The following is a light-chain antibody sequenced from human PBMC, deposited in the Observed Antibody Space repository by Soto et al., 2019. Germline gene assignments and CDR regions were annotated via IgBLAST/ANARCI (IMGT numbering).Light chain of an antibody. V-gene: IGKV1-5*03. CDR3: QKYNSAPSIT. Sequence: DIQMTQSPSTLSASVRDRVTITCRASQTISSWLAWFQQRPGRAPKFLIYKASSLKNGVPLRFSGSGSGTQFTLTNSSLQPDDVATYYCQKYNSAPSITVGQGTRLEIK. J-gene: IGKJ5*01. CDR2: KAS. CDR1: QTISSW.